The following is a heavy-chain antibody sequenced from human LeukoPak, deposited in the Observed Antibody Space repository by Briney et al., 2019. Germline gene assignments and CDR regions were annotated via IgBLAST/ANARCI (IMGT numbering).Heavy chain of an antibody. CDR3: ARHSTFFGVVIIKGRVRGPFDY. CDR1: GGSFSGYY. Sequence: SETLSLTCAVYGGSFSGYYWSWIRQPPGKGLEWIGEINHSGSTNYNPSLKSRVTISVDTSKDQFSLKLSSVTAADTAVYYCARHSTFFGVVIIKGRVRGPFDYWGQGTLVTVSS. J-gene: IGHJ4*02. V-gene: IGHV4-34*01. D-gene: IGHD3-3*01. CDR2: INHSGST.